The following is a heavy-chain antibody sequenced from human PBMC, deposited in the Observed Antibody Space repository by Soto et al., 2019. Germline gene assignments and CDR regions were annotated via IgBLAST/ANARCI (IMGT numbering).Heavy chain of an antibody. J-gene: IGHJ4*02. CDR2: IYWDDEK. V-gene: IGHV2-5*02. D-gene: IGHD5-12*01. CDR1: GFSLSYSGVG. Sequence: QITLKESGPTLVKPTQTLTLTCTFSGFSLSYSGVGVAWVRQPPGKALEWLALIYWDDEKRYSPSLESRLTITKDTSETQVVLTLTNMDPVDTATYYCAHGYSGYDSHHPPYYFDDWGQGTLVTVSS. CDR3: AHGYSGYDSHHPPYYFDD.